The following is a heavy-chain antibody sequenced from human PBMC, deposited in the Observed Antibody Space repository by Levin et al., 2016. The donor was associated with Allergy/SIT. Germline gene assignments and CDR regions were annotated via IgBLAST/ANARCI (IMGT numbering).Heavy chain of an antibody. D-gene: IGHD3-10*01. J-gene: IGHJ6*02. CDR2: IDWDDDK. Sequence: SGPTLVKPTQTLTLTCTFSGFSLSTSGMCVSWIRQPPGKALEWLALIDWDDDKYYSTSLKTRLTISKDTSKSQVVLTMTNMDPVDTATYYCARGAQLLLWFGEFYGMDVWGQGTTVTVSS. CDR1: GFSLSTSGMC. CDR3: ARGAQLLLWFGEFYGMDV. V-gene: IGHV2-70*01.